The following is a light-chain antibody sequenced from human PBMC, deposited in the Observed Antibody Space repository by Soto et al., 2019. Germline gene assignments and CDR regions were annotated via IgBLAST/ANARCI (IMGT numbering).Light chain of an antibody. Sequence: QSVLTQPASVSGSPGQSITIPCTGTNSDVGGYNYVSWYQHHPGKAPKLMIYEVFNRPSGVSSRFSGSKTDSTASLTISGLQAEDEADYYCSSYTTSNTLYVFGTGTKVTVL. CDR3: SSYTTSNTLYV. CDR1: NSDVGGYNY. J-gene: IGLJ1*01. V-gene: IGLV2-14*01. CDR2: EVF.